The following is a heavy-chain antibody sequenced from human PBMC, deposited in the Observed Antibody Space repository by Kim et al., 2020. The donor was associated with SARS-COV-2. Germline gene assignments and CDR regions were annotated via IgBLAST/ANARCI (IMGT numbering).Heavy chain of an antibody. J-gene: IGHJ4*02. CDR3: AREGTLFGWLMGFDH. V-gene: IGHV1-46*01. Sequence: ASVKVSCKASGYTFTNYYVHWVRQAPGQGLEWVGAINPSGGDTRYAQKFQGRLTMTTDTSTSTIYMSLNSLTSEDTAVYYWAREGTLFGWLMGFDHLGQG. CDR2: INPSGGDT. D-gene: IGHD3-3*01. CDR1: GYTFTNYY.